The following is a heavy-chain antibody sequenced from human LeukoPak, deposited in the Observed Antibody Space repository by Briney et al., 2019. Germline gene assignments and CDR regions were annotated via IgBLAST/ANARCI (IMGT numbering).Heavy chain of an antibody. V-gene: IGHV3-30*19. J-gene: IGHJ5*02. D-gene: IGHD5-18*01. CDR2: ITYDGSEM. CDR1: GFTFSSYG. Sequence: GGSLRLSCAASGFTFSSYGMYWVRQAPGKGLECVAFITYDGSEMYYADSVKGRFTISRDNSRDTLYLQVNSLRGDNTAIYYCARNRGYTYDYDSFDPWGQGTLVTVSS. CDR3: ARNRGYTYDYDSFDP.